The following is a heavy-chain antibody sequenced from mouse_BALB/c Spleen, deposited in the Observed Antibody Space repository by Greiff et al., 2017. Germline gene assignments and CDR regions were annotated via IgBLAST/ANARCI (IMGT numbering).Heavy chain of an antibody. D-gene: IGHD4-1*01. Sequence: EVKLMESGPGLVKPSQSLSLTCTVTGYSITSDYAWNWIRQFPGNKLEWMGYISYSGSTSYNPSLKSRISITRDTSKNQFFLQLNSVTTEDTATYYCARRTPNWDFDYWGQGTTRTVSS. CDR3: ARRTPNWDFDY. V-gene: IGHV3-2*02. CDR2: ISYSGST. CDR1: GYSITSDYA. J-gene: IGHJ2*01.